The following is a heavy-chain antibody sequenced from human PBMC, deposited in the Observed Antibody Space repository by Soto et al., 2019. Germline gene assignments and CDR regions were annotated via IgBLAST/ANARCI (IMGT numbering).Heavy chain of an antibody. J-gene: IGHJ5*02. CDR2: TYYRSKWYN. V-gene: IGHV6-1*01. CDR1: GDSVSSNSAA. Sequence: PSQTLSLTCVISGDSVSSNSAAWKWIRQSPSRGLEWLGRTYYRSKWYNDYAVSVKSRITINPDTSKNQFSLQLNSVTPEDTAVYYCARVTMFRGVIIVGWFDPWGQGTLVTVSS. CDR3: ARVTMFRGVIIVGWFDP. D-gene: IGHD3-10*01.